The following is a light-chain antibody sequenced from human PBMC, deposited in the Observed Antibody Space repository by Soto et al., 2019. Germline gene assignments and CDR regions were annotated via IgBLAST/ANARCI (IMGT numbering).Light chain of an antibody. Sequence: EIVLTQSPATLSLSPGERATLSCRASQSVSSYLAWYQQKPGQAPRLLIYGASNRATGIPARFSGSGSGTDFTLTISSLEPEDFAVYYCQQRSNWRITFGQGTRLENK. CDR3: QQRSNWRIT. CDR2: GAS. J-gene: IGKJ5*01. CDR1: QSVSSY. V-gene: IGKV3-11*01.